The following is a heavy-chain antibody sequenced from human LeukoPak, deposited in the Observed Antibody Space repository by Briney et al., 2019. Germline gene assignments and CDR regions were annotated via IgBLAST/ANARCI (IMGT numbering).Heavy chain of an antibody. Sequence: SVKVSCKASGGTFSSYAISWVQQAPGQGLEWMGGIIPIFGTANYARKFQGRVTITADKSTSTAYMELSSLRSEDTAVYYCARAIVEPYTGYYGMDVWGKGTTVTVSS. D-gene: IGHD3-16*02. CDR3: ARAIVEPYTGYYGMDV. J-gene: IGHJ6*04. CDR1: GGTFSSYA. CDR2: IIPIFGTA. V-gene: IGHV1-69*06.